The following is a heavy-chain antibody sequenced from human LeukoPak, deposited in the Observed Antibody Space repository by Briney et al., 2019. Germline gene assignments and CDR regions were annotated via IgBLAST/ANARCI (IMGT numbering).Heavy chain of an antibody. CDR3: ARAWEDDAFDI. CDR1: GFTFSSYW. J-gene: IGHJ3*02. CDR2: IKQDGSEK. V-gene: IGHV3-7*01. Sequence: PGGSLRLSCAASGFTFSSYWMSWVRQAPGKGLEWVANIKQDGSEKYYVDSVKGRFTISRDNAKNSLYLQMNSLRAEDTTVYYCARAWEDDAFDIWGQGTMVTVSS. D-gene: IGHD1-26*01.